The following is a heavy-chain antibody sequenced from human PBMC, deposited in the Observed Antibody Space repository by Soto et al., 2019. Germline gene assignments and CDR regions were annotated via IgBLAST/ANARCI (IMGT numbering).Heavy chain of an antibody. D-gene: IGHD3-9*01. Sequence: SETLSLTCTVSGGSISSGGYYWSWIRQHPGKGLEWIGYIYYSGSTYYNPSLKSRVTISVDTSKNQFSLKLSSVTAADTAVYHCARLKYYDILTGYYGFDYWFHPWGQGTLVTVSS. J-gene: IGHJ5*02. CDR3: ARLKYYDILTGYYGFDYWFHP. V-gene: IGHV4-31*03. CDR2: IYYSGST. CDR1: GGSISSGGYY.